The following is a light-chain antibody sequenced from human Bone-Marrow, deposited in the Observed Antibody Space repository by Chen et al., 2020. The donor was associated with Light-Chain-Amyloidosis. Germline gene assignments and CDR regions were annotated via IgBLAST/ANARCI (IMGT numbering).Light chain of an antibody. CDR1: QSLVHSSGNTY. J-gene: IGKJ1*01. Sequence: DVVMTQSPLSLPVTLGPPASISCRSSQSLVHSSGNTYLSWFQQRPGQSPRRLIYEVSIRDSGVPDRFSGSGSGTDFTLKISRVEAEDVGVYYCLQGTHWPPTFGQGTEVEIK. CDR3: LQGTHWPPT. V-gene: IGKV2-30*02. CDR2: EVS.